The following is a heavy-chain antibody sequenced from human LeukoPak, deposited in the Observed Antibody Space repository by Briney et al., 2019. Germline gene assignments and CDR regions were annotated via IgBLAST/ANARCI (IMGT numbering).Heavy chain of an antibody. Sequence: GGSLRLSCAASGFTFTSYAMSWVRQAPGKGLEWVSTISGSGGSTYYADSVKGRFTISRDNSKNMLYLQMNSLRAEDTAVYSCAKNGEVLSWFDPWGQGTLVTVSS. V-gene: IGHV3-23*01. D-gene: IGHD3-10*01. CDR1: GFTFTSYA. J-gene: IGHJ5*02. CDR3: AKNGEVLSWFDP. CDR2: ISGSGGST.